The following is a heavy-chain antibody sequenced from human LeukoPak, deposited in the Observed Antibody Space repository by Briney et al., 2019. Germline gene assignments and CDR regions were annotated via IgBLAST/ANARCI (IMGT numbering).Heavy chain of an antibody. CDR2: ISGSGGST. CDR1: GFTFTKYA. J-gene: IGHJ4*02. V-gene: IGHV3-23*01. CDR3: AKDPETYYDFWSGYSPHFDY. D-gene: IGHD3-3*01. Sequence: GGSLRLSCAGAGFTFTKYAMSWVRQAPGKGLEWVSAISGSGGSTYYADSVKGRFTISRDNSKNTLYLQMNSLRAEDTAVYYCAKDPETYYDFWSGYSPHFDYWGQGTLVTVSS.